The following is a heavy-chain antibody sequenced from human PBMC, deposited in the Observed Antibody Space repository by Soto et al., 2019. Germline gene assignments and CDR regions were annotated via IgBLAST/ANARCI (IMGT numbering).Heavy chain of an antibody. D-gene: IGHD3-16*01. Sequence: QVQLVQSGAEMRKPGSSLRVSCKASGGTFSDYAFSWVRQAPGQGLEWMGGIVPRFGSPNYAQKFGGRVTITADTYSSTVYMALSSLRFDDTAVYFCERDRIQLRLGKYSFNGMDVWGQGTTIIVSS. CDR2: IVPRFGSP. V-gene: IGHV1-69*06. CDR1: GGTFSDYA. CDR3: ERDRIQLRLGKYSFNGMDV. J-gene: IGHJ6*02.